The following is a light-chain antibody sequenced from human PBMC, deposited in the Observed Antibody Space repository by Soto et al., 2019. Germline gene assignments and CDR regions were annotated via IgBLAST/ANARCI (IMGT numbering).Light chain of an antibody. V-gene: IGKV3-20*01. J-gene: IGKJ1*01. CDR3: QQYGSSPQT. CDR1: QSVSSSY. Sequence: EIVLTQSPGTLSLSPGERATLSCRASQSVSSSYLAWYQQQPGQAPRLLIYGASRRATGIPDRFSGSGSGTDFTLTISRLEPEDFAVYYCQQYGSSPQTFGQGTKVDIK. CDR2: GAS.